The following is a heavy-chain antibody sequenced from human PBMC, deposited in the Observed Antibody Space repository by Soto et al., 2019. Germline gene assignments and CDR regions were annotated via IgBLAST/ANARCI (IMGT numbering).Heavy chain of an antibody. V-gene: IGHV1-69*13. J-gene: IGHJ6*02. CDR3: ARGKWYPTPPAHSGAYDYYYGMDV. CDR1: GGTFSSYA. D-gene: IGHD2-2*01. CDR2: IIPIFGTA. Sequence: SVKVSCKASGGTFSSYAISWVRQAPGQGLEWMGGIIPIFGTANYAQKFQGRVTITADESTSTAYMELRSLLSEDTAVHSCARGKWYPTPPAHSGAYDYYYGMDVWGQGTTVTVSS.